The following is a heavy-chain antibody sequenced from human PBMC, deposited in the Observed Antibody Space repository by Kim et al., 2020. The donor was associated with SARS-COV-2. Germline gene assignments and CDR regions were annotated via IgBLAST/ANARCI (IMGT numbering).Heavy chain of an antibody. CDR3: ARGKSITIFGVVIPNRFDY. V-gene: IGHV1-2*02. Sequence: ASVKVSCKASGYTFTGYYMHWVRQAPGQGLEWMGWINPNSGGTNYAQKFQGRVTITRDTSISTAYMELSRLRSDDTAVYYCARGKSITIFGVVIPNRFDYWGQGTLVTVSS. CDR2: INPNSGGT. D-gene: IGHD3-3*01. CDR1: GYTFTGYY. J-gene: IGHJ4*02.